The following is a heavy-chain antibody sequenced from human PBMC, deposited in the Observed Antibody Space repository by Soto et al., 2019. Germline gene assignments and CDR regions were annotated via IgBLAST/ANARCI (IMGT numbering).Heavy chain of an antibody. D-gene: IGHD6-13*01. CDR3: ARVKDGGSWSLLY. V-gene: IGHV1-8*02. CDR1: GGTFSSYT. Sequence: VKVSCKASGGTFSSYTISWVRQATGQGLEWMGWMNPNSGNTGYAQKFQGRVTMTRNTSISTAYMELSSLRSEDTAVYYCARVKDGGSWSLLYWGQGTKVTVSS. J-gene: IGHJ3*01. CDR2: MNPNSGNT.